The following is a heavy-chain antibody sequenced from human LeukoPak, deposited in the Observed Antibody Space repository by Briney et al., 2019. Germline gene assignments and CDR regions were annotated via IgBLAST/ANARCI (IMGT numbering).Heavy chain of an antibody. Sequence: SETLSLTCTVSGGSISGYYWSWIRQPPGKGLEYIGYIYYSGSANHNPSLKSRVTISVDTSKNQFSLKLSSVTAADTAVYYCARHFRAFDVWGQGTMVTVSS. D-gene: IGHD2/OR15-2a*01. J-gene: IGHJ3*01. V-gene: IGHV4-59*08. CDR3: ARHFRAFDV. CDR2: IYYSGSA. CDR1: GGSISGYY.